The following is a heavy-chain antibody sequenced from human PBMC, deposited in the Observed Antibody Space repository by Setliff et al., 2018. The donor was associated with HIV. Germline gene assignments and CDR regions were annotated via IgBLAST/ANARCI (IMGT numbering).Heavy chain of an antibody. D-gene: IGHD5-12*01. CDR2: IIPIAKSP. Sequence: SVKVSCKASGGTFNTYGMNWVRQAPGQGPEWMGGIIPIAKSPNYAQKFQDRVTITADESARTAYMELSNLRSEGTALYYCARGPLYGYDRGYFDYWGQGTLVTVSS. CDR3: ARGPLYGYDRGYFDY. J-gene: IGHJ4*02. V-gene: IGHV1-69*13. CDR1: GGTFNTYG.